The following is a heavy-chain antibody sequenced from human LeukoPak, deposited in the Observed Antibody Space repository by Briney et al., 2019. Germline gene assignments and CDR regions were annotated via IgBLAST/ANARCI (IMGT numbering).Heavy chain of an antibody. D-gene: IGHD3-3*01. CDR2: ISSRGDST. Sequence: GGSLRLSCAASGFNFPNYAMSWVRQAPERGLEWVSTISSRGDSTHDADSVKGRFTISRDNSKSSLYLQLDSLRAEDTAVYYCAKGPRPDLTVAHTIENWGQGTLVTVSS. CDR1: GFNFPNYA. V-gene: IGHV3-23*01. CDR3: AKGPRPDLTVAHTIEN. J-gene: IGHJ4*02.